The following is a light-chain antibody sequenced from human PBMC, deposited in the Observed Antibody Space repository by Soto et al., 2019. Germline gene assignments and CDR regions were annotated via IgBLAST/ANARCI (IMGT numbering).Light chain of an antibody. V-gene: IGLV2-11*01. Sequence: SVLTQPRSVSGSPGQSVTISCTGTSSDVGGYDFVSWYQQHPAKAPKLIIFDVTKRPSGVPDRFSGSKSGNTASLTISGLQADDEADYYCCSFAGSYTLYVFGTGTKVTVL. J-gene: IGLJ1*01. CDR2: DVT. CDR1: SSDVGGYDF. CDR3: CSFAGSYTLYV.